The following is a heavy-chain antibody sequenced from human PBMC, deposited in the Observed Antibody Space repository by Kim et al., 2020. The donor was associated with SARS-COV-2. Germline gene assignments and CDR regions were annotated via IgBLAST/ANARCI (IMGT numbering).Heavy chain of an antibody. Sequence: ASVKVSCKASGYTFTSYYMHWVRQAPGQGLEWMGIINPSGGSTSYAQKFQGRVTMTRDTSTSTVYMELSSLRSEDTAVYYCARGGSDSSSWYLEVTDWLLADHYYYGMDVWGQGTTVTVSS. CDR2: INPSGGST. CDR3: ARGGSDSSSWYLEVTDWLLADHYYYGMDV. D-gene: IGHD6-13*01. V-gene: IGHV1-46*01. CDR1: GYTFTSYY. J-gene: IGHJ6*02.